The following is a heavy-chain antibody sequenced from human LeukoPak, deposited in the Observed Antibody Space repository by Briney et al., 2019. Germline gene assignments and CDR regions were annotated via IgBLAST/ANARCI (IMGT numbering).Heavy chain of an antibody. CDR1: GFTFSSYW. CDR3: ARDTRGCFDY. CDR2: IKQGGSEK. Sequence: GGSLRLSCAASGFTFSSYWMIWVRQAPGKGLEWVANIKQGGSEKNYVDSVKGRFTFSRDNAKNSLYLQMNSLRAEDTAVYYCARDTRGCFDYWGQGTLVTVSS. V-gene: IGHV3-7*05. J-gene: IGHJ4*02. D-gene: IGHD3-10*01.